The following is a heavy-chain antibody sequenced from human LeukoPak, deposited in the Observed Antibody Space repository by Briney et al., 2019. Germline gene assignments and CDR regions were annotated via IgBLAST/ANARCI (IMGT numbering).Heavy chain of an antibody. V-gene: IGHV4-39*01. CDR2: IYYSGST. J-gene: IGHJ6*03. D-gene: IGHD2-8*01. CDR1: GGSISSSSYY. Sequence: SETLSLTCTVSGGSISSSSYYWGWIRQPPGKGLEWIGSIYYSGSTHYNPSLKSRVTISVDTSKNQFSLKLSSVTAADTAVYYCARQAYCTNGVCFHYYYYYMDVWGKGTTVTVSS. CDR3: ARQAYCTNGVCFHYYYYYMDV.